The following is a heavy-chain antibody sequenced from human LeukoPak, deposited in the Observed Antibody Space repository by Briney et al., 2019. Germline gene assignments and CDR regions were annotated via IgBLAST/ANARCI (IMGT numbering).Heavy chain of an antibody. D-gene: IGHD4-11*01. J-gene: IGHJ4*02. CDR3: AKTIADYTKGGSPYFDS. CDR2: VFYSGAT. Sequence: PSETLSLTCNVSGGSITTTTSFWGWVRQSPGKGLEWLGNVFYSGATYDNPSLKSRVTLSVDTSKNQFSLKLSSVTAADTAVYYCAKTIADYTKGGSPYFDSWGQGTLVTVSS. CDR1: GGSITTTTSF. V-gene: IGHV4-39*07.